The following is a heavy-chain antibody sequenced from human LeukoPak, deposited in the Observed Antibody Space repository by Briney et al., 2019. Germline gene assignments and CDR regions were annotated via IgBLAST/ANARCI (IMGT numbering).Heavy chain of an antibody. CDR2: INHSGST. CDR1: GGSFSGYY. J-gene: IGHJ4*02. Sequence: PSETLSLTCAVYGGSFSGYYWSWIRQPPGKGLEWIGEINHSGSTNYNPSLKSRVTISVDTSKNQFSLELSSVTAADTAVYYCARDGSCYDYWGQGTLVTVSS. D-gene: IGHD2-15*01. V-gene: IGHV4-34*01. CDR3: ARDGSCYDY.